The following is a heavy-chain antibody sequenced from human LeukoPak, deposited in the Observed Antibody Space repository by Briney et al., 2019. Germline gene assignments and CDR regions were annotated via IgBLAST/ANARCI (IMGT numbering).Heavy chain of an antibody. J-gene: IGHJ5*02. CDR3: ARSGTVVVVVEERVSWFDP. CDR1: GGSISSSGYY. CDR2: IYYSGST. V-gene: IGHV4-39*07. D-gene: IGHD2-15*01. Sequence: PSETLSLTCTVSGGSISSSGYYWGWIRQPPGKGLEWIGSIYYSGSTYYNPSLKSRVTISVDTSKNQFSLKLSSVTAADTAVYYCARSGTVVVVVEERVSWFDPWGQGTLVTVSS.